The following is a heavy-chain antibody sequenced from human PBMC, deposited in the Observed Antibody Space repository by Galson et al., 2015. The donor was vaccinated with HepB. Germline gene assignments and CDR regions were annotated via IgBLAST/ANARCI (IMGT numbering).Heavy chain of an antibody. CDR2: ISSNGGST. CDR1: GFTFSSYA. Sequence: SLRLSCAASGFTFSSYAMHWVRQAPGKGLEYVSAISSNGGSTYYADSVKGRFTISRDNSKNTLYLQMSSLRAEDTAVYYCVKGEGVVLYYYYGMDVWGQGTTVTVSS. V-gene: IGHV3-64D*06. D-gene: IGHD3-3*01. J-gene: IGHJ6*02. CDR3: VKGEGVVLYYYYGMDV.